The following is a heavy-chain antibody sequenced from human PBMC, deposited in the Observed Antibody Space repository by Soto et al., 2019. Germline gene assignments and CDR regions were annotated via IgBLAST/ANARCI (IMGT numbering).Heavy chain of an antibody. CDR2: IYYSGST. D-gene: IGHD6-6*01. CDR1: GGSSSSGDYY. CDR3: ARGAEQLEPAGRKYYFDY. V-gene: IGHV4-30-4*02. Sequence: SETLSLTCTVSGGSSSSGDYYWSWIRQPPGKGLEWIGYIYYSGSTNYNPSPKSRVTISVDTSKNQFSLKLSSVTAADTAVYYCARGAEQLEPAGRKYYFDYWGQGTLVTVSS. J-gene: IGHJ4*02.